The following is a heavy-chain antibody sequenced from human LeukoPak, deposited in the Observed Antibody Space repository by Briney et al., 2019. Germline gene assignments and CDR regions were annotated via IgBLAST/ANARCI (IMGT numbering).Heavy chain of an antibody. Sequence: GGSLRLSCAASGFTFSSYGMHWVRQAPGKGLEWVAVISYDGSNKYYADSVKGRFTISRDNSKNTLYLQMNSLRAEDTAVYYCAKMDVVTHPRVFDIWGQGTMVTVSS. CDR2: ISYDGSNK. CDR1: GFTFSSYG. V-gene: IGHV3-30*18. J-gene: IGHJ3*02. D-gene: IGHD4-23*01. CDR3: AKMDVVTHPRVFDI.